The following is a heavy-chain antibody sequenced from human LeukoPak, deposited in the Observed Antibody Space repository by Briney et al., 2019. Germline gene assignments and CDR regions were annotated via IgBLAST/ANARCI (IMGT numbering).Heavy chain of an antibody. Sequence: SETLSLTCTVSGRSLNDFFWSWIRQSPGKGLEWIGYSSSSGSTNYHPSLKSRVTISVDTSRNQFSLKVTSLTAADTALYYCARASRLYCGPTSCFYEGFDYWGQGTSVTVSS. J-gene: IGHJ4*02. V-gene: IGHV4-59*12. CDR3: ARASRLYCGPTSCFYEGFDY. CDR2: SSSSGST. D-gene: IGHD2-21*01. CDR1: GRSLNDFF.